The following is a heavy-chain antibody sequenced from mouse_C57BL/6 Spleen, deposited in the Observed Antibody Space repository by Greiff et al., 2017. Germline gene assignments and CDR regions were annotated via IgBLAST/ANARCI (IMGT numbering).Heavy chain of an antibody. CDR2: IYPYDSET. J-gene: IGHJ3*01. Sequence: VQLQQPGAELVRPGSSVKLSCKASGYTFTSYWMDWVKQRPGQGLEWIGKIYPYDSETHYNQKFKGKATLTVDKSSSTAYMHLSSLTSEDSAVYYCARASSGNVAYWGQGTLVTVSA. D-gene: IGHD3-2*02. CDR3: ARASSGNVAY. V-gene: IGHV1-61*01. CDR1: GYTFTSYW.